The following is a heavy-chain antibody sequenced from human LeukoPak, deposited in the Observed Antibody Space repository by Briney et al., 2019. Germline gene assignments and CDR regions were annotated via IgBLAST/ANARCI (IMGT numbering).Heavy chain of an antibody. V-gene: IGHV4-34*01. Sequence: SETLSLTCAGYGGSFSGYYWSWIRQPPGKGLEWIGEINHSGSTNYNPSLKSRVTISVDTSKNQFSLKLSSVTAADTAVYYCASGVAVAGNGRDYWGQGTLVTVSS. D-gene: IGHD6-19*01. J-gene: IGHJ4*02. CDR2: INHSGST. CDR1: GGSFSGYY. CDR3: ASGVAVAGNGRDY.